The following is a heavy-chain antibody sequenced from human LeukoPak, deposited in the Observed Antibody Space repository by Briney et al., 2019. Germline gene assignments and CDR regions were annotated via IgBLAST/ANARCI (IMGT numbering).Heavy chain of an antibody. V-gene: IGHV3-7*01. CDR3: ARDPEGGACDY. CDR1: GFAFSRHW. D-gene: IGHD1-26*01. CDR2: MKEDGSQI. J-gene: IGHJ4*02. Sequence: GGSLRLSCAASGFAFSRHWVSWVRQAPGKGLEWVANMKEDGSQIYYVDSVKGRFSISRDNANNLVYLQMNSLRVEDTAVYYCARDPEGGACDYWGQGTLVTVSS.